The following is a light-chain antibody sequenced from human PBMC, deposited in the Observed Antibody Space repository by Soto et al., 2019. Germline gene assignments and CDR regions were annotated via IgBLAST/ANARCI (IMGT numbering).Light chain of an antibody. V-gene: IGLV2-8*01. CDR1: SSDVGGCRF. Sequence: QSALTQPPSASGSPGQSVTISCTGTSSDVGGCRFVSRYQQFPGKAPQLIIYEVNKRPSGVPDRFSGSKSGNTASLTISGLQAEDEADYYCSSCAGSNNPYVFGTGTKVTVL. CDR2: EVN. J-gene: IGLJ1*01. CDR3: SSCAGSNNPYV.